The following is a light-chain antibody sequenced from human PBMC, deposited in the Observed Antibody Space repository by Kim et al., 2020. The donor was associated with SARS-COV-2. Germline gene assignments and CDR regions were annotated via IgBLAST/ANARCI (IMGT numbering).Light chain of an antibody. Sequence: TLALSPGERATLSCRASQSVSSRYLVWYQQKPGQAPRLLIYGASSRATGIPDRFSGSGSGTDFTLTISRLEPEDFAVYYCQQYKAFGGGTKVDIK. CDR3: QQYKA. CDR1: QSVSSRY. CDR2: GAS. J-gene: IGKJ4*01. V-gene: IGKV3-20*01.